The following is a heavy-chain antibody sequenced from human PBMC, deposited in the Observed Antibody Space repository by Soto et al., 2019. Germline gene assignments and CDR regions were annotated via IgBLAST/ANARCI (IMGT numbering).Heavy chain of an antibody. J-gene: IGHJ4*02. CDR1: GGTFSSYT. Sequence: SVKVSCKASGGTFSSYTISWVRQAPGQGLEWMGRIIPILGIANYAQKFQGRVTITADKSTSTAYMELSSLRSEDTAVYYCAREECSGGSCFWDWGQGTLVTVSS. V-gene: IGHV1-69*04. CDR2: IIPILGIA. CDR3: AREECSGGSCFWD. D-gene: IGHD2-15*01.